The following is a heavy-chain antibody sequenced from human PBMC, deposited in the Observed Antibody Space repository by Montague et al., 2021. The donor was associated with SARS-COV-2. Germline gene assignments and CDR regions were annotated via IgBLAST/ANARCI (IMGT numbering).Heavy chain of an antibody. D-gene: IGHD3-22*01. CDR3: AHSRYYYYDSSGYRAYYFDY. V-gene: IGHV2-5*02. CDR2: IYWDDDK. Sequence: PALVKPTQTLTLTCTFPGFSLSTSGVGVGWIRQPPGKALEWLALIYWDDDKRYSPSLKSRLTITKDTSKNQVVLTMTNMDPVDTATYYCAHSRYYYYDSSGYRAYYFDYWGQGTLVTVSS. CDR1: GFSLSTSGVG. J-gene: IGHJ4*02.